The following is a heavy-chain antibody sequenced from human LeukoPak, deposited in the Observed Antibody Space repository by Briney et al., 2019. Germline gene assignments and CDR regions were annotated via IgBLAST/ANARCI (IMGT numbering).Heavy chain of an antibody. J-gene: IGHJ5*02. CDR3: ARDVDYDYTWGSYPA. Sequence: GASVKVSCKASGGTFSNYSISWVRQAPGQGLEWMGSIMPFLNTATYALKFQGRVTITADTSTSTAYMELSSLRSEETVMYYCARDVDYDYTWGSYPAWGQGTLVTVSS. D-gene: IGHD3-16*01. CDR2: IMPFLNTA. CDR1: GGTFSNYS. V-gene: IGHV1-69*08.